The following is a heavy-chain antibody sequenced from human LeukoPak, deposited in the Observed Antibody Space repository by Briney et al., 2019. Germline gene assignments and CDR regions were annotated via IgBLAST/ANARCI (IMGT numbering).Heavy chain of an antibody. CDR2: INHSGST. CDR3: ARDNWFDP. Sequence: SETLSLTCAVYGGSFSGYYWSWIRQPPGKGLEWIGEINHSGSTNYNPSLKSRVTISVDTSKNQFSLKLSSVTAADTAVYYCARDNWFDPWGQGTLVTVSS. V-gene: IGHV4-34*01. J-gene: IGHJ5*02. CDR1: GGSFSGYY.